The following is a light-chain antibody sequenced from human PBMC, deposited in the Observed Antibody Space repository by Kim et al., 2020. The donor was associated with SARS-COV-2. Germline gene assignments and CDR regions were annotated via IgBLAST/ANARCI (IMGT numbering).Light chain of an antibody. CDR1: SGRIDDNY. Sequence: GKTLTISCTRSSGRIDDNYVQWYQQRPGGVPTTVIYEDDQRPSGVSDRFSGSIDNSSNSASLTISGLRTEDEADYYCQSYNRDNVIFGGGTQLTVL. CDR2: EDD. J-gene: IGLJ2*01. V-gene: IGLV6-57*03. CDR3: QSYNRDNVI.